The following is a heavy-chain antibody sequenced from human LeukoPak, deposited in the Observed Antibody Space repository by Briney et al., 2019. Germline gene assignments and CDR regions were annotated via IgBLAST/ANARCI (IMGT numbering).Heavy chain of an antibody. Sequence: GGSLGLSCEASGFTFSNAWMSWVRQGPGKGLEWIGRFRGKADGGTIEYAAPVKGRFTISRDDSKNTLFLQMSSLKTEDTAVYFCTRYRSSTDVADWGQGTLVTVSS. CDR2: FRGKADGGTI. V-gene: IGHV3-15*01. D-gene: IGHD3-16*02. J-gene: IGHJ4*02. CDR3: TRYRSSTDVAD. CDR1: GFTFSNAW.